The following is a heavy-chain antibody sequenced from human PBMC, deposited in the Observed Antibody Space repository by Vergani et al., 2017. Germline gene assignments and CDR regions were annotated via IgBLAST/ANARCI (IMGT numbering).Heavy chain of an antibody. Sequence: EVQLLESGGGLVQPGGSLRLSCAASGFTFRNYAMTWVRQAPGKGLEWVSIISDNGGTTYYADSAKGRFTISRDNAKNSLFLEMNSLRFEDTAVYFCTKGSVYYHDSAGHGYDPYTGFDLWGQGTLVTVSS. CDR2: ISDNGGTT. J-gene: IGHJ3*01. CDR3: TKGSVYYHDSAGHGYDPYTGFDL. CDR1: GFTFRNYA. D-gene: IGHD5-12*01. V-gene: IGHV3-23*01.